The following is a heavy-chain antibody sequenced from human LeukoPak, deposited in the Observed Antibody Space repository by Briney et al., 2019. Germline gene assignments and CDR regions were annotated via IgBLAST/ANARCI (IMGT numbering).Heavy chain of an antibody. CDR3: ARVGMGYDFWSGYYTGYYYYGMDV. V-gene: IGHV7-4-1*02. J-gene: IGHJ6*02. Sequence: GASVKVSFTASGYAFTSYAMNWVRQAPGQGLEWMGWINTNTGNPTYAQGFTGRFVFSLDTSVSTAYLQISSLKAEDTAVYYCARVGMGYDFWSGYYTGYYYYGMDVWGQGTTVTVSS. D-gene: IGHD3-3*01. CDR2: INTNTGNP. CDR1: GYAFTSYA.